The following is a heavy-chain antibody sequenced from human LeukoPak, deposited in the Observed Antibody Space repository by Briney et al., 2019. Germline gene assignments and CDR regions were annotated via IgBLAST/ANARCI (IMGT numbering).Heavy chain of an antibody. Sequence: ASVKVSCKASGYSFTNYWLHWVRQAPGQGLEWMGVIDLLGSSTNYAQMFQGRVTMTRDTSTSTVYMELSSLRSEDTAVYYCARALWFGELLSPYFDYWGQGTLVTVSS. CDR2: IDLLGSST. CDR1: GYSFTNYW. CDR3: ARALWFGELLSPYFDY. D-gene: IGHD3-10*01. J-gene: IGHJ4*02. V-gene: IGHV1-46*01.